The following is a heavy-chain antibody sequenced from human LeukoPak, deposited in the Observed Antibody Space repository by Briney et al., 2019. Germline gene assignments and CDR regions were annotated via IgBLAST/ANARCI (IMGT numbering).Heavy chain of an antibody. CDR2: IRSKAYGGTT. J-gene: IGHJ4*02. CDR1: GFTFGDYA. Sequence: GGSLRLSCTASGFTFGDYAMSWVRQAPRKGLEWVGLIRSKAYGGTTEYAASVKGRFTVSRDDSKSIAYLQMNSLKTEDTAVYYCTRGDYDILTGQTWGQGTLVTVSS. CDR3: TRGDYDILTGQT. D-gene: IGHD3-9*01. V-gene: IGHV3-49*04.